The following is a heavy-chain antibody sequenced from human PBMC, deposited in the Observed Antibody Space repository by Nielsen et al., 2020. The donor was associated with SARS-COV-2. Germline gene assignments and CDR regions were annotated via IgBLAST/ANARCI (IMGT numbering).Heavy chain of an antibody. V-gene: IGHV3-30-3*01. CDR2: ISSDGNKE. J-gene: IGHJ5*02. CDR3: ARDRLWVGEVS. Sequence: GESLKISCAASGFTFSSYGMHWVRQAPGKGLEWVAVISSDGNKENYADSVKGRFTISRDNSKSTLYLQMNSLRPDDTAVYFCARDRLWVGEVSWGQGTLVTVSS. CDR1: GFTFSSYG. D-gene: IGHD3-10*01.